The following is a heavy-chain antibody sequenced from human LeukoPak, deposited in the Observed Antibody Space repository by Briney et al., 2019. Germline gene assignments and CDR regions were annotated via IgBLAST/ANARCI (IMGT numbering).Heavy chain of an antibody. D-gene: IGHD3-22*01. CDR3: SRQGGYYDSSGSVDY. CDR2: IYYSGST. CDR1: GGSISSYY. V-gene: IGHV4-59*08. J-gene: IGHJ4*02. Sequence: SETLSLTCTVSGGSISSYYWSWIRQPPGKGLEWIGYIYYSGSTNYNPSLKSRVIISADTSKNQFTLNLSSVTAADTAVYYCSRQGGYYDSSGSVDYWGPGTLVTVSS.